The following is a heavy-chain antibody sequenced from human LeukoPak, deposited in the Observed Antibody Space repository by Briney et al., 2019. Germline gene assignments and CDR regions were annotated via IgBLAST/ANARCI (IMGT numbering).Heavy chain of an antibody. D-gene: IGHD2-2*01. J-gene: IGHJ4*02. Sequence: SETLSLTXTVSGGSISSSSYYWGWIRQPPGKGLEWIGSIYYSGSTYYNPSLKSRVTISVDTSKNQFSLKLSSVTAADTAVYYCARRFIYCSSTSCPDYWGQGTLVTVSS. CDR2: IYYSGST. CDR1: GGSISSSSYY. CDR3: ARRFIYCSSTSCPDY. V-gene: IGHV4-39*01.